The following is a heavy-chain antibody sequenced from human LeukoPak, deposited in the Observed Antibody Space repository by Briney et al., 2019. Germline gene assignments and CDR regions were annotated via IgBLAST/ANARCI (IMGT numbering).Heavy chain of an antibody. CDR1: GYTFTSYG. CDR2: ISAYNGNT. D-gene: IGHD6-13*01. Sequence: GASVKVSCKASGYTFTSYGISWVRQAPGQGLEWMGWISAYNGNTNYAQKLQGRVTMTTDTSTSTAYMELRSLRSDDTAVYYCARVSGQYSSSHNWFDPWGQGTLVTVSS. V-gene: IGHV1-18*01. J-gene: IGHJ5*02. CDR3: ARVSGQYSSSHNWFDP.